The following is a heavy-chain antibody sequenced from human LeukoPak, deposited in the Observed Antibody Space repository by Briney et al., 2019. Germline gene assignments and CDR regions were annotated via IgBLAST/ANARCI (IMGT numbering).Heavy chain of an antibody. J-gene: IGHJ3*02. V-gene: IGHV3-23*01. D-gene: IGHD3-22*01. CDR3: AKGRYYYDSSDAFDI. CDR2: ISGSGGST. Sequence: PGGSLRLSCAASGFTFSSYAMSWVRQAPGKGLEWVSAISGSGGSTYYADSVEGRFTISRDNSKNTLYLQMNSLRAEDTAVYYCAKGRYYYDSSDAFDIWGQGTMVTVSS. CDR1: GFTFSSYA.